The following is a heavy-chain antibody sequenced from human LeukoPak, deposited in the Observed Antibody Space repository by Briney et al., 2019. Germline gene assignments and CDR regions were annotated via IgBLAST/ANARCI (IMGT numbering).Heavy chain of an antibody. V-gene: IGHV3-53*01. D-gene: IGHD3-10*01. Sequence: HTEGSLRLSCAASGFTFSNYEMNWVRQAPGKRLEWVSVIYSGVSTYYADSVKGRFTISTDNSKNTLYLQMNSLRAEDTAVYYCATGQNYSNSRSYDYWGQGTLVTVSS. CDR3: ATGQNYSNSRSYDY. CDR2: IYSGVST. J-gene: IGHJ4*02. CDR1: GFTFSNYE.